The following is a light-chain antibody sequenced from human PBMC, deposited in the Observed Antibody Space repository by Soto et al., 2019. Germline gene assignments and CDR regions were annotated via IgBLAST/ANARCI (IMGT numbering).Light chain of an antibody. CDR2: NAY. V-gene: IGKV3-20*01. Sequence: EIVLTQSPGTLSVSPGERATLSCRASQSLNSNSLAWYQQKPGQAPRLLIYNAYNWASGIPDRFSSSGSGTDFTLTISRLEPEDFVVYHCQHYDGSPRTCGQGTKVEVK. CDR3: QHYDGSPRT. J-gene: IGKJ1*01. CDR1: QSLNSNS.